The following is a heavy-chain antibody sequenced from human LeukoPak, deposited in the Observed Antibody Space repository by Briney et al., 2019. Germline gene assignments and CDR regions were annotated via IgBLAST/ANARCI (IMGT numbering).Heavy chain of an antibody. CDR3: ARGGYCSGGSCYGYNWFDP. CDR2: MNPNSGNT. D-gene: IGHD2-15*01. Sequence: ASVKVSCKASGYTFTSYVINWVRQATGQGLEWMGWMNPNSGNTGYAQKFQGRVTITRNTSISTAYMELSSLRSEDTAVYYCARGGYCSGGSCYGYNWFDPWGQGTLVTASS. V-gene: IGHV1-8*03. CDR1: GYTFTSYV. J-gene: IGHJ5*02.